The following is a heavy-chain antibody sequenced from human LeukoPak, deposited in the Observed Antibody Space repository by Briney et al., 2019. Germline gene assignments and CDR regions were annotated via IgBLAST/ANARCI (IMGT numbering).Heavy chain of an antibody. CDR3: ARVKGGTHFDY. CDR2: IYTSGPT. CDR1: GGSIGGYY. J-gene: IGHJ4*02. Sequence: SETLSLTCIVSGGSIGGYYWNWIRQPAGKGLEWIGRIYTSGPTNYNPSLKSRVTMSVDTSKNQFSLKLTSVTAADTAVYYCARVKGGTHFDYWGQGTLVTVSS. V-gene: IGHV4-4*07. D-gene: IGHD1-26*01.